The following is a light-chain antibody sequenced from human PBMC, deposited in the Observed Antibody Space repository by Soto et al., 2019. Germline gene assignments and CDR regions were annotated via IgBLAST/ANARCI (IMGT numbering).Light chain of an antibody. CDR3: QSYDSSLSGV. Sequence: QSVLTQPPSVSGAPGQRVIISCTGSSSNIGAGYVVHWYQQLPGTAPKLLIYGNTNRPSGVPDRFSGSKSGTSASLGITGLQAEDEADYFCQSYDSSLSGVFGGGTKLTVL. J-gene: IGLJ3*02. CDR1: SSNIGAGYV. CDR2: GNT. V-gene: IGLV1-40*01.